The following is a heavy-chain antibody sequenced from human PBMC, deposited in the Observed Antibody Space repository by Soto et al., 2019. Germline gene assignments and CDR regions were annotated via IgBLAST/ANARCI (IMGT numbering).Heavy chain of an antibody. Sequence: VQLVESGGGLVQPGGSLRLSCAASGFTFSSYGMHWVRQAPGKGLEWVAVIWYDGSNKYYADSVKGRFTISRDNSKNTLYLQMNSLRAEDTAVYYCARDGGTGEFTPDYYYYGMDVWGQGTTVTVSS. J-gene: IGHJ6*02. D-gene: IGHD2-8*02. CDR3: ARDGGTGEFTPDYYYYGMDV. V-gene: IGHV3-33*08. CDR2: IWYDGSNK. CDR1: GFTFSSYG.